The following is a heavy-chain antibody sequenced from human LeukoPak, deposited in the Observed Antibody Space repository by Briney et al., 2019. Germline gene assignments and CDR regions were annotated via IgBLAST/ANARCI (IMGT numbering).Heavy chain of an antibody. V-gene: IGHV4-34*01. CDR2: INHSGST. CDR3: ARDGGLYGSGPMDV. D-gene: IGHD3-10*01. J-gene: IGHJ6*02. Sequence: SETLSLTCAVYGGSFSGYYWSWIRQPPGKGLEWIGEINHSGSTNYNPSLKSRVTISVDTSKNQFSLKLSSVTAADTAVYYCARDGGLYGSGPMDVWGQGTTVTVSS. CDR1: GGSFSGYY.